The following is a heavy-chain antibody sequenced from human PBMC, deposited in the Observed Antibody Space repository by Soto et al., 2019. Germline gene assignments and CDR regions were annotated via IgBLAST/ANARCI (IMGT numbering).Heavy chain of an antibody. J-gene: IGHJ4*02. CDR3: ARDPSPNWSYGPYYFDY. V-gene: IGHV3-21*01. CDR1: GFTFSSYS. CDR2: ISSSSYK. Sequence: PGGSLRLSCAASGFTFSSYSMNWVRQAPGKGLEWVSSISSSSYKYYADSVKGRFTISRDNAKNSLYLQVNSLGAEDTAVYYCARDPSPNWSYGPYYFDYWGQGTLVTVSS. D-gene: IGHD1-7*01.